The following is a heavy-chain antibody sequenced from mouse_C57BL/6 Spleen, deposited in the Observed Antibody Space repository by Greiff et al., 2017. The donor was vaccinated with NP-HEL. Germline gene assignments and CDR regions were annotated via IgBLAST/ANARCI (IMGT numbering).Heavy chain of an antibody. Sequence: EVKLQESGPELVKPGASVKMSCKASGYTFTDYNMHWVKQSHGKSLEWIGYINPNNGGTSYNQKFKGKATLTVNKSSSTAYMELRSLTSEDSAVYYCARYYGSSPWYFDVWGTGTTVTVSS. CDR1: GYTFTDYN. V-gene: IGHV1-22*01. CDR2: INPNNGGT. CDR3: ARYYGSSPWYFDV. D-gene: IGHD1-1*01. J-gene: IGHJ1*03.